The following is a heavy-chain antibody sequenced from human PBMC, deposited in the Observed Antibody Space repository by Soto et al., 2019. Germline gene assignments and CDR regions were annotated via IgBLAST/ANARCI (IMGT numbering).Heavy chain of an antibody. J-gene: IGHJ4*02. D-gene: IGHD6-19*01. CDR2: MNPNSGNT. Sequence: ASVKVSCKASGYTFTSYDINWVRQATGQGLEWMGWMNPNSGNTGYAQKFQGRVTMTRNTSISTAYMELSSLRSEDTAVYYCASQVGSSGWYFADYWGQGTLVTVSS. V-gene: IGHV1-8*01. CDR1: GYTFTSYD. CDR3: ASQVGSSGWYFADY.